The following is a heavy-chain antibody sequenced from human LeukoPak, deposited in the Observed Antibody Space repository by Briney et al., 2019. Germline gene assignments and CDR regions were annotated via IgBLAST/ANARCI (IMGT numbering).Heavy chain of an antibody. CDR1: GGSISSYY. J-gene: IGHJ6*03. V-gene: IGHV4-59*01. CDR2: ISYSGST. Sequence: NSSETLSLTCSVSGGSISSYYWNWIRQPPGKGLEWIGSISYSGSTNYNPSLESRVTISVDTSKNQISLKLSSVTAADTAIYYCARAPERWYSYGSYTYHYMDVWGRGTTVTVSS. CDR3: ARAPERWYSYGSYTYHYMDV. D-gene: IGHD3-10*01.